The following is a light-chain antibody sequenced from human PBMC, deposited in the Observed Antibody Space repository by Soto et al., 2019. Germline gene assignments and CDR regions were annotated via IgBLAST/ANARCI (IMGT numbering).Light chain of an antibody. CDR2: GVN. J-gene: IGLJ3*02. Sequence: QPVLTQPRSVSGSPGQSVTISCTGTSSDVGRYNYVSWYQHHPGKAPKLMIYGVNERPSGVPDRFSGSKSGNTASLTISGLQAEDEADYHCCSYAGSYILVFGGGTKLTVL. V-gene: IGLV2-11*01. CDR1: SSDVGRYNY. CDR3: CSYAGSYILV.